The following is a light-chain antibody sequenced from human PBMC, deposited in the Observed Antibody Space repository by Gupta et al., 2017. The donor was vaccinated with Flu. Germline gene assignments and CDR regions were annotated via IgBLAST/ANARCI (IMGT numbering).Light chain of an antibody. CDR3: QHYNTYPWT. CDR1: QTISTW. J-gene: IGKJ1*01. CDR2: KAS. V-gene: IGKV1-5*03. Sequence: GARVTIPCRASQTISTWLAWYQQKPGKAPKLLIYKASTLEKGVPSRFSGSGSGAEFILTITRLQPDDFATYYCQHYNTYPWTFGQGTKVEIK.